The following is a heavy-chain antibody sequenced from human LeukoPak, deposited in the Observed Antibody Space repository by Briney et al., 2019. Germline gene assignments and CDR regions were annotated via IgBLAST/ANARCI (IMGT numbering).Heavy chain of an antibody. J-gene: IGHJ4*02. CDR1: GGSISSSTYY. Sequence: SETLSLTCTVSGGSISSSTYYWGWIRQPPGKGLEWIGNIYYSGSTYCNPSLKSRVTISVDTSKNQFSLKLSSLTAADTAIYYCARHASYSSSWTDFDYWGQGALVTVSS. CDR2: IYYSGST. CDR3: ARHASYSSSWTDFDY. V-gene: IGHV4-39*01. D-gene: IGHD6-13*01.